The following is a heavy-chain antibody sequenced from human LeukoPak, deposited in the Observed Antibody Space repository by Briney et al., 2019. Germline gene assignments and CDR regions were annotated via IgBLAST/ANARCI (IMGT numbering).Heavy chain of an antibody. V-gene: IGHV1-18*01. CDR2: ISAYNGNT. CDR1: GYTFTSYG. J-gene: IGHJ4*02. D-gene: IGHD2-2*01. CDR3: ARVARYCSSTSCSPNDY. Sequence: ASVRVSCKASGYTFTSYGISWVRQAPGQGLEWMGWISAYNGNTNYAQKLQGRVTMTTDTSTSTAYMELRSLRSDDTAVYYCARVARYCSSTSCSPNDYWGQGTLVTVSS.